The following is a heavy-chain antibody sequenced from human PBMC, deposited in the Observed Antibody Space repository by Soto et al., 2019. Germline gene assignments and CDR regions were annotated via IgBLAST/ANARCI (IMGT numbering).Heavy chain of an antibody. D-gene: IGHD1-26*01. V-gene: IGHV3-7*03. J-gene: IGHJ4*02. CDR1: GFTFSNYW. Sequence: GGSLRLSCEASGFTFSNYWMSWVRQAPGKGLEWVANKNQDGSEKYFVGSVNGRFTIPRDKAKNSLFLQVNSLRSEDQAVYFCATSPQWELPYFDYLGQGTRVTVSS. CDR3: ATSPQWELPYFDY. CDR2: KNQDGSEK.